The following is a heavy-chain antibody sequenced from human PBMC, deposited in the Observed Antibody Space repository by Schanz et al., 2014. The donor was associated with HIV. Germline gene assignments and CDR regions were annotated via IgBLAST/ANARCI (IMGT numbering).Heavy chain of an antibody. CDR1: NESFSGFH. Sequence: QVQLQQWGAGLLKPSETLSLTCAVYNESFSGFHWSWIRQPPGQGLEWIGYIYYSGSTSYNPSLKGRVTISVDTSKNQFSLKLSSVTAADTAFYYCARDGGRRGGQRQLFAYWGQGTLVTVSS. J-gene: IGHJ4*02. V-gene: IGHV4-34*01. CDR2: IYYSGST. CDR3: ARDGGRRGGQRQLFAY. D-gene: IGHD1-1*01.